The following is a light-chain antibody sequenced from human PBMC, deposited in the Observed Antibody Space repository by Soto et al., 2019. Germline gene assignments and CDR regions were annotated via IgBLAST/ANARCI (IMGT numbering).Light chain of an antibody. Sequence: QAVVTQAPSASGTPGQTVTISCSGRSSNIGSNIVNWYQHLPGTAPKLLIYSDNERPSGVPDRFSGSKSGTSASLGISGLQSEDEADYYCAAWDDSLTSVVFGGGTKLTVL. CDR3: AAWDDSLTSVV. CDR2: SDN. V-gene: IGLV1-44*01. CDR1: SSNIGSNI. J-gene: IGLJ2*01.